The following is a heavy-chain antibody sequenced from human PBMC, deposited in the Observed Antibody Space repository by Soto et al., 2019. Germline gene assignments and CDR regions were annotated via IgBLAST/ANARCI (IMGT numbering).Heavy chain of an antibody. Sequence: QLQLQESGPGLVKPSETLSLTCTVSGDAISTNSNYWGWIRQPPGKGLEWIGIGTYSGTTYDNPSINSRVTVSVATSKKQLLLKLNDVYVADPAVYYCARRNYPYYFDSWGQGMLVTVS. D-gene: IGHD3-16*02. CDR1: GDAISTNSNY. J-gene: IGHJ4*02. CDR3: ARRNYPYYFDS. CDR2: GTYSGTT. V-gene: IGHV4-39*01.